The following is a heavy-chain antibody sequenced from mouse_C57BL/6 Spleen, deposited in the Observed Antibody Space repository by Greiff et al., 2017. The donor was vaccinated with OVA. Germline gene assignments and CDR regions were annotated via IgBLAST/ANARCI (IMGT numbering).Heavy chain of an antibody. D-gene: IGHD4-1*01. V-gene: IGHV1-55*01. Sequence: QVQLQQPGAELVKPGASVKMSCKASGYTFTSYWITWVKPRPGQGLEWIGDIYPGSGSTNYNEKFKSKATLTVDTSSSTAYMQLSSLTSEDSAVYYCARWLTGRFDDWGQGTTLTVSS. CDR3: ARWLTGRFDD. CDR1: GYTFTSYW. CDR2: IYPGSGST. J-gene: IGHJ2*01.